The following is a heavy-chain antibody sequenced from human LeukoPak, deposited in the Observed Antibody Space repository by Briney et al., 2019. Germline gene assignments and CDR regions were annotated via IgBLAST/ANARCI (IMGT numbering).Heavy chain of an antibody. J-gene: IGHJ4*02. Sequence: GGSLRLSCAASGFTFSSYSMNWVRQAPGKGLEWVSYISSSSSTIYYADSVKGRFTISRDNAKNSLYLQMNSLRDEDTAVYYCARALVGYCSGGSCYFGYWGQGTLVTVFS. CDR2: ISSSSSTI. D-gene: IGHD2-15*01. CDR1: GFTFSSYS. CDR3: ARALVGYCSGGSCYFGY. V-gene: IGHV3-48*02.